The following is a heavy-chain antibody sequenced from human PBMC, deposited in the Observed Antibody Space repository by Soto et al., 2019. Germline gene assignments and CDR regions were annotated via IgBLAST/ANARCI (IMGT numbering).Heavy chain of an antibody. CDR2: IGGSGATT. J-gene: IGHJ5*01. CDR1: GFTFDNYA. V-gene: IGHV3-23*01. CDR3: AKDRLSSPCTWFDS. Sequence: EVQLLESGGGLVQPGGSLRLSCAASGFTFDNYAMSWVRQAPGKGLEWVSGIGGSGATTYYAHSVKGRFTISRDNSKNTLYLQMNSLIAEDTAVYYCAKDRLSSPCTWFDSWGQGTLVTVSS. D-gene: IGHD5-12*01.